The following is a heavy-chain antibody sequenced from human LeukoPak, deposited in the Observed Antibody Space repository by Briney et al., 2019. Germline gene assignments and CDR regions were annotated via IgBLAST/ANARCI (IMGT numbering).Heavy chain of an antibody. Sequence: PSETLSLTCAVSGGSISSSNWWSWVRQPPGKGLEWIGEIYHSGSTNYNPSLKRRVTISVDKSKNQFSLKLSSVTAADTAVYYCARDQSSSWSDLDYYYGMDVWGQGTTVTVSS. V-gene: IGHV4-4*02. CDR1: GGSISSSNW. D-gene: IGHD6-13*01. CDR3: ARDQSSSWSDLDYYYGMDV. J-gene: IGHJ6*02. CDR2: IYHSGST.